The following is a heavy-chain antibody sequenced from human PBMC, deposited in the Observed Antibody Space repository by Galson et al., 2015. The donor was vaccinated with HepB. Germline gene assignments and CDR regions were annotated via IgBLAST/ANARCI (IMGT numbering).Heavy chain of an antibody. CDR2: ISSSSSYI. V-gene: IGHV3-21*01. J-gene: IGHJ4*02. Sequence: SLRLSCAASGFTFSSYSMNWVRQAPGKGLEWVSSISSSSSYIYYADSVKGRFTISRDNAKNSLYLQMNSLRAEDTAVYYCASMVRGSPVFDYWGQGTLVTVSS. CDR1: GFTFSSYS. D-gene: IGHD3-10*01. CDR3: ASMVRGSPVFDY.